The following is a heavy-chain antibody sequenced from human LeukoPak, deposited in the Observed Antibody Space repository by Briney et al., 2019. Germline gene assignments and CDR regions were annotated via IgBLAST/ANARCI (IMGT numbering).Heavy chain of an antibody. J-gene: IGHJ4*02. CDR3: AREGVGYSSSWYDDYFDY. CDR1: GGSISSYY. D-gene: IGHD6-13*01. Sequence: SETLSLTCTVSGGSISSYYWSWIRQPAGKGLEWIGRIYTSGSTNYNPSLKSRVTMSVDTSKSQFSLKLSSVTAADTAVYYCAREGVGYSSSWYDDYFDYWGQGTLVTVSS. V-gene: IGHV4-4*07. CDR2: IYTSGST.